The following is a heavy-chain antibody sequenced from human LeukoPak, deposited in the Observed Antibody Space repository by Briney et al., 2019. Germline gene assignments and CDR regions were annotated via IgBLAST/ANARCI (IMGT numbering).Heavy chain of an antibody. D-gene: IGHD6-6*01. CDR2: IYSGETT. Sequence: PGGSPRLSCAASGFTVSGNYISWVRQSPGKGLEWVSVIYSGETTYYADSVKGRFTLSRDNFKNTVYLQMNSLRAEDTAVYYCARGYSSSSFFDYWGQGTLVTVSS. J-gene: IGHJ4*02. CDR3: ARGYSSSSFFDY. CDR1: GFTVSGNY. V-gene: IGHV3-66*01.